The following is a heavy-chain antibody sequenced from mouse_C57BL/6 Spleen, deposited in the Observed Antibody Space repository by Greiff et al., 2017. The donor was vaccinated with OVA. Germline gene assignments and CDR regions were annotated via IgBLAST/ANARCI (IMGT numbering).Heavy chain of an antibody. V-gene: IGHV1-7*01. CDR2: INPSSGYT. CDR1: GYTFTSYW. CDR3: ERGETGWYFGV. D-gene: IGHD4-1*01. J-gene: IGHJ1*03. Sequence: VQLQQSGAELAKPGASVKLSCKASGYTFTSYWMHWVKQRPGQGLEWIGYINPSSGYTKYNQKFKDKATLTVDKASSTAYMQLSSLTYEDSAVYYCERGETGWYFGVRGTGTTVTVSS.